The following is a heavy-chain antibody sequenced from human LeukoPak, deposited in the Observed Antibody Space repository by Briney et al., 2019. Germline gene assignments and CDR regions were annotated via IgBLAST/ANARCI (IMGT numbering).Heavy chain of an antibody. CDR1: GFPFSTYA. V-gene: IGHV3-23*01. Sequence: GGSLRLSCAASGFPFSTYAVTWVRQAPGKGLECVSAITGSGDRAFYADSVRGRFSISRDNFRNTLYLQMNSLRAEDTAVYYCAKRYLGASGSYNLDSWGQGTPVTVSS. CDR3: AKRYLGASGSYNLDS. CDR2: ITGSGDRA. D-gene: IGHD1-26*01. J-gene: IGHJ4*02.